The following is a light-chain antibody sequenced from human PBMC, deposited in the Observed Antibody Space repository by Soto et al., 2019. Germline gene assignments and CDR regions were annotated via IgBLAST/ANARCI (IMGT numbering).Light chain of an antibody. J-gene: IGKJ3*01. CDR1: QSVSSSY. V-gene: IGKV3-20*01. CDR2: VAS. CDR3: QQYGSSLFT. Sequence: EIVLTQSPGTLSLSPGERATLSCRARQSVSSSYLAWYQQKPGQAPRLLISVASSRATGIPARFSGSGSGTAFTLTILRLEPEDFAVSSCQQYGSSLFTFGPGTKVDIK.